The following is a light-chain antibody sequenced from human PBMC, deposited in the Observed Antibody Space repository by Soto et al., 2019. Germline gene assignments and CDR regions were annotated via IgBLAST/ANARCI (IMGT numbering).Light chain of an antibody. J-gene: IGLJ1*01. CDR2: DVT. V-gene: IGLV2-14*03. Sequence: QSALTQPASVSGSPGQSITISCTGTSSDVGAYNYVSWYQHHPGKVPKLIIYDVTHRPSGVSNRFSGSKSGNTASLTISGLQAEEEADYYCNSYTIISTDVFGTGTKLTVL. CDR3: NSYTIISTDV. CDR1: SSDVGAYNY.